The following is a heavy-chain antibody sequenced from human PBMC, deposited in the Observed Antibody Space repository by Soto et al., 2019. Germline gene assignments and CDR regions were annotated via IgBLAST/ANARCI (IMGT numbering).Heavy chain of an antibody. Sequence: GGFMRLSCAAFGLKISDSAIHWVRQASGKGLVWVGRIRSKTNNYATTYAASVKGRLTISRDTSKNQVVLTMTNMDPVDTATYYCTRILYRSGWSKYYGTDVWGQGTTVTVSS. CDR1: GLKISDSA. CDR3: TRILYRSGWSKYYGTDV. V-gene: IGHV3-73*01. D-gene: IGHD6-19*01. J-gene: IGHJ6*02. CDR2: IRSKTNNYAT.